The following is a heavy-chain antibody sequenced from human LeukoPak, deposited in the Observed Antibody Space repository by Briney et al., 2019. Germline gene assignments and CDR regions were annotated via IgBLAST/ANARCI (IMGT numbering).Heavy chain of an antibody. CDR3: ARDHGSRFDSNIRTGFDP. J-gene: IGHJ5*02. CDR2: ISVYNGNT. CDR1: GYRFNNYA. D-gene: IGHD2-2*01. Sequence: ASVNVSCKASGYRFNNYAINWVRQAPGQGLEWVGWISVYNGNTKYGRKFQGRVTMTTDTSTSTAYMELRSLRSDDTAVYYCARDHGSRFDSNIRTGFDPWGQGTLVTVSS. V-gene: IGHV1-18*01.